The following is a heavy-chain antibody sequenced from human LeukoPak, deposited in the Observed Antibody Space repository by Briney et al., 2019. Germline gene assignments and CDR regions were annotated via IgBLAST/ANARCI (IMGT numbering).Heavy chain of an antibody. CDR3: ARHVFADSGGLHCSSTSCYRGKYYFDY. D-gene: IGHD2-2*01. J-gene: IGHJ4*02. Sequence: SETLSLTRTVSGGSISSSSYYWGWIRQPPGKGLEWIGSIYYSGSTYYNPSLKSRVTISVDTSKNQFSLKLSSVTAADTAVYYCARHVFADSGGLHCSSTSCYRGKYYFDYWGQGTLVTVSS. V-gene: IGHV4-39*01. CDR1: GGSISSSSYY. CDR2: IYYSGST.